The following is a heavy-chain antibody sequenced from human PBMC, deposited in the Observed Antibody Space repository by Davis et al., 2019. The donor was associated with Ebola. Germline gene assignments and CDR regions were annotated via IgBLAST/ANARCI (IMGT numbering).Heavy chain of an antibody. CDR1: GFTFSSYA. CDR3: ARGYYYDSSDY. Sequence: GESLKISCAASGFTFSSYAMNWVRQAPGKGLEWVSAISGNGGSTYYADSVKGRFTISRHNSKNTLYLQMNSLRAEDTAVYYCARGYYYDSSDYWGQGTLVTVSS. CDR2: ISGNGGST. J-gene: IGHJ4*02. D-gene: IGHD3-22*01. V-gene: IGHV3-23*01.